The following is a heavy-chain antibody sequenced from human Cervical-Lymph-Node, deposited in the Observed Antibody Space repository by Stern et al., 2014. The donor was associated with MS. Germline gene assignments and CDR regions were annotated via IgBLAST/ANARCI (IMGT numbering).Heavy chain of an antibody. J-gene: IGHJ5*02. CDR2: IYHSGSA. CDR3: ARGNWFDP. Sequence: QVQLQQWGAGLLKPSETLSLTCAVYGGSFSGYYWSWIRQPPGKGLEWIGEIYHSGSATYNPSLKSRVTISVDTSKNHFSLNLSSVTAADTAVYYCARGNWFDPWGQGTLVTVSS. CDR1: GGSFSGYY. V-gene: IGHV4-34*01.